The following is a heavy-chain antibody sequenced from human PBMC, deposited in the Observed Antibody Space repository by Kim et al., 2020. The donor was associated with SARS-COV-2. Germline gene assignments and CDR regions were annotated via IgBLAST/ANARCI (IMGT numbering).Heavy chain of an antibody. Sequence: ASVKVSYKASGYTFTSYAMNWVRQAPGQGLEWMGWINTNTGNPTYAQGFTGRFVFSLDTSVSTAYLQISSLKAEDTAVYYCARDYPYGDYTNYPDYYYYGMDVWGQGTTVTVSS. CDR3: ARDYPYGDYTNYPDYYYYGMDV. V-gene: IGHV7-4-1*02. J-gene: IGHJ6*02. D-gene: IGHD4-17*01. CDR1: GYTFTSYA. CDR2: INTNTGNP.